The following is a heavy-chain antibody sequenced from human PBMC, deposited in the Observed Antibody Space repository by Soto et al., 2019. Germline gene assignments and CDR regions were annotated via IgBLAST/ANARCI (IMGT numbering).Heavy chain of an antibody. CDR1: GGSISSGGYY. J-gene: IGHJ4*02. Sequence: SETLSLTCTVSGGSISSGGYYWSWIRQHPGKGLEWIGYIYYSGSTYYNPSLKSRVTISVDTSKNQFSLKLSSVTAADTAVYYCARTPRYFDWLLPGGYFDYWGQGTLVTVSS. V-gene: IGHV4-31*03. CDR3: ARTPRYFDWLLPGGYFDY. CDR2: IYYSGST. D-gene: IGHD3-9*01.